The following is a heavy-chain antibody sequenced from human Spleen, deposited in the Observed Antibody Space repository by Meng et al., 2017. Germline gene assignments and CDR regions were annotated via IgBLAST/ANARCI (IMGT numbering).Heavy chain of an antibody. CDR1: GFTFSSYE. J-gene: IGHJ3*02. V-gene: IGHV3-48*03. D-gene: IGHD2-15*01. CDR3: AKNSLGVVVTDAFDI. Sequence: GESLKISCAASGFTFSSYEMNWVRQAPGKGLEWVSYISGSGSTIYYADSVKGRFTISRDNAKNSLFLQMNSLRAEDTAVYYCAKNSLGVVVTDAFDIWGQGTMVTVSS. CDR2: ISGSGSTI.